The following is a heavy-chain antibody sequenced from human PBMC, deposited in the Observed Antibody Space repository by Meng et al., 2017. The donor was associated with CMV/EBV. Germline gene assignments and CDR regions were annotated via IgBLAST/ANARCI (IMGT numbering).Heavy chain of an antibody. CDR1: GGFIRGSSYY. D-gene: IGHD3-22*01. V-gene: IGHV4-39*07. CDR2: IYYSGIT. CDR3: ARGVVTMIVVYDP. J-gene: IGHJ5*02. Sequence: QLLHARPGLVKSSVSLSLTCRGSGGFIRGSSYYWGWTRQPPGKGLEWIGGIYYSGITYYNPSLKSRVTISVDTSKNQFSLKLSSVTAADTAVYYCARGVVTMIVVYDPWGQGTLVTVSS.